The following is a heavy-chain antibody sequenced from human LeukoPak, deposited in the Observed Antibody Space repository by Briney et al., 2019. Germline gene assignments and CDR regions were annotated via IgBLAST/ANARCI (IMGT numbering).Heavy chain of an antibody. V-gene: IGHV3-7*01. CDR2: IKQDGSEK. CDR3: ARDPGIAAAGTVGYFDS. Sequence: GGSLRLSCAASGFTFSSYWMSWVRQAPGKGLEWVANIKQDGSEKYYVDSVKGRFTISRDNAMNSLYLQMNSLRVEDTAVYYCARDPGIAAAGTVGYFDSWGQGILVTVSS. D-gene: IGHD6-13*01. J-gene: IGHJ4*02. CDR1: GFTFSSYW.